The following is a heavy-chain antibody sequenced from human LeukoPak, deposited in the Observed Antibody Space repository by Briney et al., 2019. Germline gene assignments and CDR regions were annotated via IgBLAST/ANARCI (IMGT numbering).Heavy chain of an antibody. Sequence: SQTLSLTCTVSGGPISSSSYYWGWIRQPPGKGLEWIGTIYYSGSTYYNPSLKGRVTISVDTSKNQFSLKLSSVTAADTAVYYCARHPRNGSYPFYYYGMDVWGQGTTVTVSS. V-gene: IGHV4-39*01. CDR1: GGPISSSSYY. D-gene: IGHD1-26*01. CDR2: IYYSGST. CDR3: ARHPRNGSYPFYYYGMDV. J-gene: IGHJ6*02.